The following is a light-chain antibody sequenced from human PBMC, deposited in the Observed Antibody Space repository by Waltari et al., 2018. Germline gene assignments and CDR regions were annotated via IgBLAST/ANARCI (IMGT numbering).Light chain of an antibody. V-gene: IGKV3-15*01. CDR2: GAS. Sequence: EIVMTQSPATLSVSPGERATLSCRASQSVSSNLAWYQQKPGQAPRLLIYGASTRATGFPARFSGSVSGTEFTLTISSLQSEDFAVYYCQQYHNWWTFGQGTKVEIK. CDR1: QSVSSN. CDR3: QQYHNWWT. J-gene: IGKJ1*01.